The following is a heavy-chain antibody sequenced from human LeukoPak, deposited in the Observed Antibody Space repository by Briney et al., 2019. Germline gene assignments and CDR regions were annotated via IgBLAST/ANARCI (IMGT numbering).Heavy chain of an antibody. J-gene: IGHJ6*02. V-gene: IGHV3-30*04. CDR3: AKEGCSGGSCRPMSYYYYGMDV. D-gene: IGHD2-15*01. CDR1: GFTFSSYA. Sequence: GGSLRLSCAASGFTFSSYAMHWVRQAPGKGLEWVAVISYDGSNKYYADSVKGRFTISRDNSKNTLYLQVNSLRAEDTAVYYCAKEGCSGGSCRPMSYYYYGMDVWGQGTTVTVSS. CDR2: ISYDGSNK.